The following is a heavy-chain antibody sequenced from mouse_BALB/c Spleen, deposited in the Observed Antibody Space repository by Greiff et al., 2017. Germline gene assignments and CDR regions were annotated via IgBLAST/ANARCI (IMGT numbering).Heavy chain of an antibody. D-gene: IGHD1-1*02. CDR1: GYTFTSYW. CDR2: INPSDGGT. CDR3: TIGVRWGYGAMDY. Sequence: QVQLQQPGAELVKPGASVKLSCTASGYTFTSYWMHWVQLRPGQGLEWIGEINPSDGGTNYNEKVKRKATLTVDKSSSTAYMQLSSLTSEDSAFYYCTIGVRWGYGAMDYWGQGTSVTVSS. J-gene: IGHJ4*01. V-gene: IGHV1S16*01.